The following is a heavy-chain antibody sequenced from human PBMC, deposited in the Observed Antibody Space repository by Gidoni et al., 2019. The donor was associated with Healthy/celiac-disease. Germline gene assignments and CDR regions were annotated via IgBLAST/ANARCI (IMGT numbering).Heavy chain of an antibody. CDR1: GYSFTSYW. CDR3: ARQDCSSTSCHNWFDP. Sequence: EVQLVQSGAEVKKPGESLKISCKGSGYSFTSYWIGWVRQMPGKGLEWMGIIYPGDSDTRYSPSFQGQVTISADKSISTAYLQWSSLKASDTAMYYCARQDCSSTSCHNWFDPWGQGTLVTVSS. D-gene: IGHD2-2*01. V-gene: IGHV5-51*01. CDR2: IYPGDSDT. J-gene: IGHJ5*02.